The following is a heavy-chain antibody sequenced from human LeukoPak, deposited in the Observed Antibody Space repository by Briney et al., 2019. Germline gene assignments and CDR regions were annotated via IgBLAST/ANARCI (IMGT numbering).Heavy chain of an antibody. CDR3: AKSVHSSSWYAAFDY. D-gene: IGHD6-13*01. CDR2: ISGGGGST. CDR1: GFTFSSYA. J-gene: IGHJ4*02. Sequence: GGSLRLSCAASGFTFSSYAMSWVRQAPGKGLEWVSAISGGGGSTYYADSVKGRFTISRDNSKNTLYLQMNSLRAEDTAIYYCAKSVHSSSWYAAFDYWGQGTLVTVSS. V-gene: IGHV3-23*01.